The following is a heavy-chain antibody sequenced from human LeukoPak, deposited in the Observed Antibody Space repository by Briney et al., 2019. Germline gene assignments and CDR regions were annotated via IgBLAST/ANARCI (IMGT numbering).Heavy chain of an antibody. J-gene: IGHJ4*02. V-gene: IGHV3-74*01. CDR2: INSDGDSR. CDR3: AKDLGSSGWVASDY. Sequence: GGSLRLSCASSGFTFNSYWMHWVRQAPGKGLVWVSRINSDGDSRVYADSVKGRFAISRDNAKNTLYLQMNSLRAEDTALYYCAKDLGSSGWVASDYWGQGTLVTVSS. D-gene: IGHD6-19*01. CDR1: GFTFNSYW.